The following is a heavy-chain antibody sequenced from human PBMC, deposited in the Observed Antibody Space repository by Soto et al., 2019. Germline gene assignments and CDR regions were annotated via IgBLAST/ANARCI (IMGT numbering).Heavy chain of an antibody. J-gene: IGHJ6*01. V-gene: IGHV1-18*04. D-gene: IGHD6-6*01. CDR2: ISAYNGNT. Sequence: ASVKVSCKASGYTFTSYGINWVRQAPGQGIEWMGWISAYNGNTKYAQKVQGRVTMTTDTSTSAAYLELRSLRSDDTAVYSCASGVAARPDGAWMDVWGQGATVTVSS. CDR1: GYTFTSYG. CDR3: ASGVAARPDGAWMDV.